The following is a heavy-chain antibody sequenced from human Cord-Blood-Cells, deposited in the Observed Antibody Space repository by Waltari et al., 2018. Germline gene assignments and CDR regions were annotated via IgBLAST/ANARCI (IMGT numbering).Heavy chain of an antibody. V-gene: IGHV3-30-3*01. Sequence: VKLVESGGGVVQHGRSLRLSCAACGFTFSIYPMHGLRQAPGKGREWVAVISYDGSNKYYADSVKGRFTISRDNSKNTLYLQMNSLRAEDTAVYYCARVAFVDYWGQGTLVTVSS. J-gene: IGHJ4*02. D-gene: IGHD3-16*01. CDR2: ISYDGSNK. CDR1: GFTFSIYP. CDR3: ARVAFVDY.